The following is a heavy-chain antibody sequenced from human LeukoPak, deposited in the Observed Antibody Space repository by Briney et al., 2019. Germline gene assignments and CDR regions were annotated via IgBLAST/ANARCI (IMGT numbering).Heavy chain of an antibody. J-gene: IGHJ6*03. D-gene: IGHD5-12*01. Sequence: SGTLSLTCAVSGGSISSSNWWSWIRQPPGQGLEWIGEINHSGSTNYNPSLKSRVTISVDTSKNQFSLKLSSVTAADTAVYYCARGRERWLRRNSQKYRYYYYMDVWGKGTTVTVSS. CDR1: GGSISSSNW. CDR3: ARGRERWLRRNSQKYRYYYYMDV. V-gene: IGHV4-4*02. CDR2: INHSGST.